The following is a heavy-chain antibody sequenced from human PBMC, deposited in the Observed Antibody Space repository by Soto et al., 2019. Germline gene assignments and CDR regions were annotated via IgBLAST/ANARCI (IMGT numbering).Heavy chain of an antibody. D-gene: IGHD3-22*01. CDR3: ARTKYYYDSSGPGNDAFDI. Sequence: GSLRLSCAASGFTFSSYSMNWVRQAPGKGLEWVSSISSSSSYIYYADSVKGRFTISRDNAKNSLYLQMNSLRAEDTAVYYCARTKYYYDSSGPGNDAFDIWGQGTMVTVSS. CDR2: ISSSSSYI. J-gene: IGHJ3*02. CDR1: GFTFSSYS. V-gene: IGHV3-21*04.